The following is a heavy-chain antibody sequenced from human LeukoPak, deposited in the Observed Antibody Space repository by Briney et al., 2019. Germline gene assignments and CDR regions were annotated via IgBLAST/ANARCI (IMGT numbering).Heavy chain of an antibody. D-gene: IGHD3-22*01. J-gene: IGHJ4*02. V-gene: IGHV3-30*04. Sequence: PGGSLRLSCAASGFTFSDYPMHWVRQAPGKGLEWVAVISYDGNNQYYADSVKGRFTISRDNSKNTLYLQMNSLRAEDTAVYYCARAGYYDSSPGGIDYWGQGTLVTVSS. CDR1: GFTFSDYP. CDR2: ISYDGNNQ. CDR3: ARAGYYDSSPGGIDY.